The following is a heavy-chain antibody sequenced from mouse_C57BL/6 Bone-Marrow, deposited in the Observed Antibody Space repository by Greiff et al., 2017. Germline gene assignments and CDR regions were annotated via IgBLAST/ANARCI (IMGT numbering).Heavy chain of an antibody. CDR1: GFTFSDYG. Sequence: DVHLVESGGGLVQPGGSLKLSCAASGFTFSDYGMAWVRQAPRKGPEWVAFISNLAYSIYYADTVTGRFTISRENAKNTLYLEMSSLRSEDTAMYYCARLTGIAYWGQGTLVTVSA. J-gene: IGHJ3*01. CDR2: ISNLAYSI. V-gene: IGHV5-15*01. CDR3: ARLTGIAY. D-gene: IGHD4-1*01.